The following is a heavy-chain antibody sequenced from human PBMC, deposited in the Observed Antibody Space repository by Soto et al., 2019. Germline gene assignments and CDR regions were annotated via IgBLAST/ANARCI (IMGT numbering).Heavy chain of an antibody. J-gene: IGHJ6*02. CDR3: ARSRDIVVVPAAPNYYYGMDV. CDR2: IIPIFGTA. D-gene: IGHD2-2*01. Sequence: GASVKVSCKASGGTFSSYAISWVRQAPGQGLEWMGGIIPIFGTANYAQKFQGRVTITADESTSTAYMELSSLRSEDTAVYYCARSRDIVVVPAAPNYYYGMDVWGQGTTVTVSS. V-gene: IGHV1-69*13. CDR1: GGTFSSYA.